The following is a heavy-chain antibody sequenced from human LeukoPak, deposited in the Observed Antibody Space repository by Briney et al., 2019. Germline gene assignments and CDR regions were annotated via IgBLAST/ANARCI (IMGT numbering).Heavy chain of an antibody. Sequence: PSETLSLTCTVSGGSISSYYWSWIRQPPGKGLEWIGYIYYSGSTNYNPSLKSRVTISVDTSKNQFSLKLSSVTAADTAVYYCARDLGSGYSNWFDPWGQGTLVTVSS. D-gene: IGHD3-16*01. CDR3: ARDLGSGYSNWFDP. J-gene: IGHJ5*02. CDR1: GGSISSYY. V-gene: IGHV4-59*01. CDR2: IYYSGST.